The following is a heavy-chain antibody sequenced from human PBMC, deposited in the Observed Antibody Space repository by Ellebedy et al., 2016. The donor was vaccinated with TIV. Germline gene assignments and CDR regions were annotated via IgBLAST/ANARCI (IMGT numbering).Heavy chain of an antibody. V-gene: IGHV1-2*02. Sequence: ASVKVSCXASGYTFTGYYMHWVRQAPGQGLEWMGWINPNSGGTNYAQKFQGRVTMTRDTSISTAYMELSRLRSDDTAVYYCARDKAAMVTSFDYWGQGTLVTVSS. CDR3: ARDKAAMVTSFDY. CDR1: GYTFTGYY. J-gene: IGHJ4*02. D-gene: IGHD5-18*01. CDR2: INPNSGGT.